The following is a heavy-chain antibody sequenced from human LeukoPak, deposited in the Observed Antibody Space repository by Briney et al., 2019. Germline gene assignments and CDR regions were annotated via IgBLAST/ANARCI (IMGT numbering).Heavy chain of an antibody. CDR1: GFTFSSYA. CDR2: ISYDGRNK. J-gene: IGHJ4*02. CDR3: ARDAVPLSRGGSNSYLFDY. V-gene: IGHV3-30*04. D-gene: IGHD2-15*01. Sequence: PGRSLRLSCAASGFTFSSYAMHWVRQAPGKGLEWVAVISYDGRNKYYADSVKGRFTISRDNSKNTLYLQTNSLRAEDTAVYYCARDAVPLSRGGSNSYLFDYWGQGTLSPSPQ.